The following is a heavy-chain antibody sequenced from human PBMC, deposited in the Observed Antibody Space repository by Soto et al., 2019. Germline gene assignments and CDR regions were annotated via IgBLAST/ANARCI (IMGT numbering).Heavy chain of an antibody. CDR2: MSGSGAST. CDR3: AKVGSGWYYFDY. D-gene: IGHD6-19*01. Sequence: PGGSLRLSXAASGFTFSNYPMSWVRQAPGKGLEWVSGMSGSGASTYYADSVKGRFTISRDNSKNTLYLQMNSLRGEDTAIYYCAKVGSGWYYFDYWGQGTLVTVSS. V-gene: IGHV3-23*01. CDR1: GFTFSNYP. J-gene: IGHJ4*02.